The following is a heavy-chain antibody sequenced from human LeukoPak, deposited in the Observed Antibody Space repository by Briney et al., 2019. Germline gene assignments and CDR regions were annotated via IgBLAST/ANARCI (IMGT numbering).Heavy chain of an antibody. D-gene: IGHD2-15*01. CDR2: IFYSGTT. Sequence: PETLSLTCTASGGSISGAYWSWIRQPPGKGLEWIAYIFYSGTTNYSPSLKSRVTISVDTSKNQSSLNLSSVAAADTAVYYCERGEGWWDYWGQGTLVTVSS. V-gene: IGHV4-59*01. CDR1: GGSISGAY. CDR3: ERGEGWWDY. J-gene: IGHJ4*02.